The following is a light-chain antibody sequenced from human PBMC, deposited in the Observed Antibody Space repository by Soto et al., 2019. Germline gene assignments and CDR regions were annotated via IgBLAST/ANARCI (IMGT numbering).Light chain of an antibody. CDR3: AAWDDSLNGLV. CDR2: DNN. J-gene: IGLJ1*01. V-gene: IGLV1-44*01. CDR1: SSNIGINA. Sequence: QLVLTQPPSASGTPGQRVTISCSGSSSNIGINAVNWYQQLPGTAPKLVMVDNNQRPSGVPDLFSGSKSGISASLAISGLQSEDEADYSCAAWDDSLNGLVFGAGTKVTVL.